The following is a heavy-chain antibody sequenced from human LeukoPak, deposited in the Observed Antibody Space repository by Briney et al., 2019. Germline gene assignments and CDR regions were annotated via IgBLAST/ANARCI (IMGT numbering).Heavy chain of an antibody. CDR1: GGSISSSSYY. V-gene: IGHV4-39*01. D-gene: IGHD6-13*01. CDR2: IYYSGST. CDR3: ARRLSSSWNDAFDI. Sequence: SETLSLTCTVSGGSISSSSYYWGWIRQPPGKGLAWIGSIYYSGSTYYNPSLKSRVTISVDTSKNQFSLKLSSVTAADTAVYYCARRLSSSWNDAFDIWGQGTMVTVSS. J-gene: IGHJ3*02.